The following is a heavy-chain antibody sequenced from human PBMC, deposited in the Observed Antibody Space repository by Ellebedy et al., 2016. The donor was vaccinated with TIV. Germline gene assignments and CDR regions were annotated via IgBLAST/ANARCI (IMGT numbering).Heavy chain of an antibody. CDR1: GGSISSYY. D-gene: IGHD3-10*02. CDR3: ASLLFGLDIWGYFDY. Sequence: MPSETLSLTCTVSGGSISSYYWSWIRQHPGKGLEWIGYIYYSGSTYYNPSLKSRVTISVDTSKNQFSLKLSSVTAADTAVYYCASLLFGLDIWGYFDYWGQGTLVTVSS. J-gene: IGHJ4*02. CDR2: IYYSGST. V-gene: IGHV4-59*06.